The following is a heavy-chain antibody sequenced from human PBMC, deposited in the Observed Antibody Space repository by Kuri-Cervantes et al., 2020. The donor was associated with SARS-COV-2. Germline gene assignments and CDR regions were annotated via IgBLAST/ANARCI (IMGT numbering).Heavy chain of an antibody. CDR1: GFTFSSYA. D-gene: IGHD5-24*01. CDR3: ARGTGLQFLDY. Sequence: GGSLRLSCAASGFTFSSYAMHWVRQAPGKGLEYVSAISSNGGSTYYADSVKGRFTISRDNSKNTLYLQMNSLRAEDTAVYYCARGTGLQFLDYWGQGTLVTVSS. V-gene: IGHV3-64*02. J-gene: IGHJ4*02. CDR2: ISSNGGST.